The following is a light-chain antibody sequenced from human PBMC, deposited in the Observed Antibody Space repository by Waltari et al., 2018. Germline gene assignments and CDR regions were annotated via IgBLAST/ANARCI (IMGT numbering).Light chain of an antibody. V-gene: IGLV1-40*01. Sequence: QAVLTQPPSVSGAPGQRVTITCTGSRPNIGAGYDVHWYQQVPRRAPKLLIYGNNHRPSGVPDRFFGSTSGTSASLAITGLQADDEADYYCQSYDTSLSVVFGGGTKLTVL. CDR1: RPNIGAGYD. J-gene: IGLJ3*02. CDR3: QSYDTSLSVV. CDR2: GNN.